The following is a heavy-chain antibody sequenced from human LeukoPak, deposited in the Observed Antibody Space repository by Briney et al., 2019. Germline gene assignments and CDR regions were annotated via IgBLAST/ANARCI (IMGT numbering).Heavy chain of an antibody. J-gene: IGHJ3*01. CDR3: ARLSAAVHLGAFDL. Sequence: SETLSLTCAVSGVSISPYYWAWIRQPPGKGLEWIGYIHTSGSNNQYPCLESRVTIPVDKSKNHFSLRLNSVTAADTAVYYCARLSAAVHLGAFDLWGQRTMVTVSS. D-gene: IGHD3-3*01. V-gene: IGHV4-4*09. CDR1: GVSISPYY. CDR2: IHTSGSN.